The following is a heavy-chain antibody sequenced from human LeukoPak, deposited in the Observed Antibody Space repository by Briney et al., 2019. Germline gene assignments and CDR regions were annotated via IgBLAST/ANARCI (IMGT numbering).Heavy chain of an antibody. CDR2: INHSGST. V-gene: IGHV4-34*01. Sequence: SETLSLTCAVYGGSFSGYYWSWIRQPPRKGLEWIGEINHSGSTNYNPSLKSRVTISVDTSKNQFSLKLSSVTAADTAVYYCARVQAAMMPYYMDVWGKGTTVTVSS. D-gene: IGHD2-2*01. CDR3: ARVQAAMMPYYMDV. J-gene: IGHJ6*03. CDR1: GGSFSGYY.